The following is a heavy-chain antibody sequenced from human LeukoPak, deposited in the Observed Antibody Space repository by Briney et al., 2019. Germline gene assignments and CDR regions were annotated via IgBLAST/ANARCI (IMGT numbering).Heavy chain of an antibody. CDR1: GGSVSSGSYY. D-gene: IGHD7-27*01. J-gene: IGHJ4*02. CDR3: ASTTGDTDFDY. V-gene: IGHV4-61*01. CDR2: IYYSGST. Sequence: SETLSLTCTVSGGSVSSGSYYWSWIRQPPGKGLEWIGYIYYSGSTYYNPSLKSRVTISVDTSKNQFSLKLSSVTAADTAVYYCASTTGDTDFDYWGQGTLVTVSS.